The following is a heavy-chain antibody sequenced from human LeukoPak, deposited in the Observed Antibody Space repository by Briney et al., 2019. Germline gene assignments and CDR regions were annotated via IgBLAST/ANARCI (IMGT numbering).Heavy chain of an antibody. CDR3: AREKQHEYDAFDI. J-gene: IGHJ3*02. CDR2: IYHSGST. CDR1: GGSISSGGYY. D-gene: IGHD6-13*01. V-gene: IGHV4-30-2*01. Sequence: PSETLSLTCTVSGGSISSGGYYWSWIRQPPGKGLEWIGYIYHSGSTYYNPSLKSRVTISVDRSKNQFSLKLSSVTAADTAVYYCAREKQHEYDAFDIWGQGTMVTVSS.